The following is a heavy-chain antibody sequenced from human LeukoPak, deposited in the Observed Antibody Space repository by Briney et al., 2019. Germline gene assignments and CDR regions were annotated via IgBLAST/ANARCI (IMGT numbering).Heavy chain of an antibody. CDR1: GGSISSYY. V-gene: IGHV4-59*01. CDR3: AREAAAGIDAFDI. J-gene: IGHJ3*02. CDR2: IYYSGST. D-gene: IGHD6-13*01. Sequence: KSSETLSLTCTVSGGSISSYYWSWIRQPPGKGLEWIGYIYYSGSTNYNPSLKSRVTISVDTSKNQFSLKLSSVTAADTAVYYCAREAAAGIDAFDIWGQGTIVTVSS.